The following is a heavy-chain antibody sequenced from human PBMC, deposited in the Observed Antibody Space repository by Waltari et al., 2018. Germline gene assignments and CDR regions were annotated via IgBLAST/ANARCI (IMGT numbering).Heavy chain of an antibody. CDR3: ARDLGSGSYYDFDY. Sequence: QVQLVQSGAEVKKPGASVKVSCKASGYTFTGYYMHWVRQAPGLGLEWMGRINPNSGGTNYAQKFQGRVTMTRDTSISTAYMELSRLRSDDTAVYYCARDLGSGSYYDFDYWGQGTLVTVSS. J-gene: IGHJ4*02. V-gene: IGHV1-2*06. CDR2: INPNSGGT. CDR1: GYTFTGYY. D-gene: IGHD1-26*01.